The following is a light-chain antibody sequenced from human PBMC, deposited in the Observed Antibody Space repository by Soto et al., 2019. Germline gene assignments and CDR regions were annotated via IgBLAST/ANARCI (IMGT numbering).Light chain of an antibody. V-gene: IGLV1-47*01. CDR1: SSNIGSNS. CDR3: TAWHDSLKGLV. Sequence: QSVLTQPPSASGTPGQGITISCSGASSNIGSNSVYWYQQLPGTAPKIVIYKHSQRPPGLPERFSGSKSGTSGSRSISGQRSEDEADFYCTAWHDSLKGLVFGRGTKRTLL. J-gene: IGLJ2*01. CDR2: KHS.